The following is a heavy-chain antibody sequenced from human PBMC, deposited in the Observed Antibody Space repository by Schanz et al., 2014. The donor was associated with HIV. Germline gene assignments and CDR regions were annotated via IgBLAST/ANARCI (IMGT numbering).Heavy chain of an antibody. V-gene: IGHV3-23*01. CDR2: IVSSGGDT. D-gene: IGHD3-10*01. CDR3: AKCPTMVRGTGMDV. Sequence: EVQLLESGGGLVQPGGSPRLSCTTSGFTFSDYAMSWVRQAPGKGLEWVSAIVSSGGDTYYADFVEGRFTISRDNSKNTLYLQMHSLRAEDTAVYYCAKCPTMVRGTGMDVWGQGTTVTVSS. CDR1: GFTFSDYA. J-gene: IGHJ6*02.